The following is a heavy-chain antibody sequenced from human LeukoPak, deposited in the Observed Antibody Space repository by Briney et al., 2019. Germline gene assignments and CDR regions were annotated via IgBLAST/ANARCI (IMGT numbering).Heavy chain of an antibody. CDR2: IYYSGST. D-gene: IGHD6-19*01. CDR1: GGSISSSSYY. CDR3: ASHYYSRGWYGGKPREYYFDY. J-gene: IGHJ4*02. V-gene: IGHV4-39*01. Sequence: SETLSLTCTVSGGSISSSSYYWGWIRQPPGKGLEWIGSIYYSGSTYYNPSLKSRVTISVDTSKNQFSLKLSSVTAADTAVYYCASHYYSRGWYGGKPREYYFDYWGQGTLVTVSS.